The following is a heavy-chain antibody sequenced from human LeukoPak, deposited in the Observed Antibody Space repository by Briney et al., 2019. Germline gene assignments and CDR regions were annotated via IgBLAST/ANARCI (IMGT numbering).Heavy chain of an antibody. CDR2: INPNSGGT. J-gene: IGHJ4*02. V-gene: IGHV1-2*02. CDR3: ARDERYDSSGYPFDY. D-gene: IGHD3-22*01. CDR1: GYTFTSYH. Sequence: ASVKVSCKASGYTFTSYHMHWVRQAPGQGLEWMGWINPNSGGTNYAQKFQGRVTMTRDTSISAAYMELSRLRSDDTAVYYCARDERYDSSGYPFDYWGQGTLVTVSS.